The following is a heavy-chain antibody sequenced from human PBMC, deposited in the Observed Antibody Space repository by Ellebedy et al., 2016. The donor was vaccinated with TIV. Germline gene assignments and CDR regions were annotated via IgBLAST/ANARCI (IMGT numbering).Heavy chain of an antibody. CDR3: VRGYCSGGTCHRGY. CDR1: GFTFSTYW. CDR2: TNQDGSEQ. J-gene: IGHJ4*02. Sequence: GESLKISCAASGFTFSTYWMSWVRQAPGKGLEWAANTNQDGSEQYYVDSVKGRVTISRDNAKSSLYLQMNSLRVEDTAVYYCVRGYCSGGTCHRGYWGQGTLVTVSS. V-gene: IGHV3-7*01. D-gene: IGHD2-15*01.